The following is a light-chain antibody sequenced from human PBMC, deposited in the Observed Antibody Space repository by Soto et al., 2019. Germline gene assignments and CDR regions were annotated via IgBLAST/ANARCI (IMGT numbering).Light chain of an antibody. J-gene: IGKJ3*01. CDR3: QQYGSAPFT. CDR2: GAS. CDR1: QSVSSNL. V-gene: IGKV3-20*01. Sequence: EIVLTQSPGTMSVSPGERVTLSCRASQSVSSNLLAWHQQKPGQAPRLLIYGASSRAGGIPDRFRGSGSGTDFTLTIDSLEPADFAVYYCQQYGSAPFTFGPGTKVDGK.